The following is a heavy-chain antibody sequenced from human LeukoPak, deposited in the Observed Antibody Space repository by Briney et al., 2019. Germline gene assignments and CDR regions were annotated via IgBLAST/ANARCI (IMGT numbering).Heavy chain of an antibody. V-gene: IGHV4-4*07. CDR2: ICTSGIT. D-gene: IGHD1-26*01. CDR1: GGSISSYY. CDR3: ARENSGSDGEFDY. J-gene: IGHJ4*02. Sequence: SETLSLTCTVAGGSISSYYWSWIRQPAGKGLEWIGRICTSGITNYNPSLKSRVSMSVDTSKNQFSLKLSSVTAADTVVFYCARENSGSDGEFDYWGEGTPVTVSS.